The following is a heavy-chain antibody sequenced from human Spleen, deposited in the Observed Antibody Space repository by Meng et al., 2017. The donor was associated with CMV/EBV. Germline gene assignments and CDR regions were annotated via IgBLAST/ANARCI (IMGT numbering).Heavy chain of an antibody. CDR3: ASAIAVAGTGMFDY. D-gene: IGHD6-19*01. V-gene: IGHV1-2*02. CDR1: EYTFTGYY. Sequence: ASVKVSCKASEYTFTGYYMHWVRQAPGQGLEWMGWINPNSGGTNYAQKFQGRVTMTRDTSISTAYMELSRLRSDDTAVYYCASAIAVAGTGMFDYWGQGTLVTVSS. CDR2: INPNSGGT. J-gene: IGHJ4*02.